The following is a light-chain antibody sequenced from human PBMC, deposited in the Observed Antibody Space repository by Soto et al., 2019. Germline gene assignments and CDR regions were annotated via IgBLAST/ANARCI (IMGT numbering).Light chain of an antibody. CDR3: SSYTSSNTFYV. CDR2: QVS. J-gene: IGLJ1*01. V-gene: IGLV2-14*01. CDR1: SSDIGAYNY. Sequence: QSALTQPASVSGSPGQSITISCTGTSSDIGAYNYVSWYQQNPGKAPKLMIYQVSNRPSGVSNRFSGSKSGNTASLTISGLQAEDEADYYCSSYTSSNTFYVFGTGTKLTVL.